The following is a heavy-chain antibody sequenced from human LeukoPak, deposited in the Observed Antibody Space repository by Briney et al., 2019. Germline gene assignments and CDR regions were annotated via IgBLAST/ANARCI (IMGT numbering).Heavy chain of an antibody. CDR2: ISSSSSYI. CDR3: ARGPIDFWSGRGKYYFDY. Sequence: SGGSLRLSCAASGFTFSSYSMNWVRQAPGKGLEWVSSISSSSSYIYYADSVKGRFTISRDNAKNSLYLQMNSLRAEDTAVYYCARGPIDFWSGRGKYYFDYWGQGTLVTVSS. J-gene: IGHJ4*02. CDR1: GFTFSSYS. D-gene: IGHD3-3*01. V-gene: IGHV3-21*01.